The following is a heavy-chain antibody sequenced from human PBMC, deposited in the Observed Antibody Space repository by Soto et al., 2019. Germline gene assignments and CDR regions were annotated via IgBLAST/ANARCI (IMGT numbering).Heavy chain of an antibody. Sequence: ASVKVSCKASGGTFSSYSISWVRQAPGQGLEWMGGIIPIFGTANYAQKCQGRVTITADKSTSTAYMELSGLRYEETAVYYCARSGDILTGGEGYFYYGMDVWAQGSTVTVYS. CDR2: IIPIFGTA. D-gene: IGHD3-9*01. CDR1: GGTFSSYS. CDR3: ARSGDILTGGEGYFYYGMDV. J-gene: IGHJ6*01. V-gene: IGHV1-69*06.